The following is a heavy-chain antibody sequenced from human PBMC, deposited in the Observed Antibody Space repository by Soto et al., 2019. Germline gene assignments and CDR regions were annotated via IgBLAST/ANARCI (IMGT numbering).Heavy chain of an antibody. CDR3: ARSYTIFEPANAFDI. J-gene: IGHJ3*02. Sequence: SETLSLTCAVYGGSFSGYYWSWIRQPPGKGLEWIGEINHSGSTNYNPSLKSRVTISVDTSKNQFSLKLSSVTAADTAVYYCARSYTIFEPANAFDIWGQGTMVTVSS. CDR1: GGSFSGYY. D-gene: IGHD3-3*01. V-gene: IGHV4-34*01. CDR2: INHSGST.